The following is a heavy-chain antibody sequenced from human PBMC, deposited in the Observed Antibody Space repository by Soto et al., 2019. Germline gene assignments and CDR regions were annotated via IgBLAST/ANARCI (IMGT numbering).Heavy chain of an antibody. CDR1: GFTFSSNA. J-gene: IGHJ6*02. CDR2: ISGRGGDST. Sequence: GGSLRLSCVASGFTFSSNAMGWVRQAPGKGLEWVSSISGRGGDSTYYADSVKGRFTISRDNSKNTLYLQMNSLRAEDTAIYYCLKYCSSTSCYSYYAMDVWGQGTTVTVSS. D-gene: IGHD2-2*01. V-gene: IGHV3-23*01. CDR3: LKYCSSTSCYSYYAMDV.